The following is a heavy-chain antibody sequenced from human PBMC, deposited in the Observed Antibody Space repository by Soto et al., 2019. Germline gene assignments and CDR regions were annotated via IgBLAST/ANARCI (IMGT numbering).Heavy chain of an antibody. Sequence: SGTLSLTCPFSRGSISSTWHYRASFGPPPGKGLEWIGSIYYTGSTHYKSSLKSRVTISVDTSKNQFSLKLNSLTAADTAVYYCARLYGMGGGNWFDPWGQG. CDR3: ARLYGMGGGNWFDP. CDR2: IYYTGST. V-gene: IGHV4-39*01. D-gene: IGHD3-16*01. J-gene: IGHJ5*02. CDR1: RGSISSTWHY.